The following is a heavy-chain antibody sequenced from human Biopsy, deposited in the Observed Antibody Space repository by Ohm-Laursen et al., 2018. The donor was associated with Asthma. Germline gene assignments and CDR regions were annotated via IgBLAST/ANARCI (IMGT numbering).Heavy chain of an antibody. CDR2: ISWNRGSI. D-gene: IGHD1-26*01. V-gene: IGHV3-9*01. CDR3: AKGEWELLEANFDY. Sequence: LSLTCAASGFTFDDYAMHWVRQAPGKGLEWVSGISWNRGSIGYADSVKGRFTISRDNAKNSLYLQMNSLRAEDTALYYCAKGEWELLEANFDYWGQGTLVTVSS. CDR1: GFTFDDYA. J-gene: IGHJ4*02.